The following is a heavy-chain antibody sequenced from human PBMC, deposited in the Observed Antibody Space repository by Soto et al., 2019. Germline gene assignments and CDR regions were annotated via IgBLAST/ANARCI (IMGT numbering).Heavy chain of an antibody. J-gene: IGHJ4*02. CDR2: INSGGGTT. V-gene: IGHV3-74*01. D-gene: IGHD3-10*01. Sequence: GESLKISCAASGFTFNTYWMHWFRQAPGKGLVWVSRINSGGGTTTYADSVKGRFTISRDNAKNTLYLQMNGLRAEDTAVYYCARWFTYGNFDYFDYWGQGTQVTVSS. CDR1: GFTFNTYW. CDR3: ARWFTYGNFDYFDY.